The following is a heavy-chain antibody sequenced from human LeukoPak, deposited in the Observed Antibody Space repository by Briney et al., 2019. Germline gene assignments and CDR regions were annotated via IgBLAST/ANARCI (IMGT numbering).Heavy chain of an antibody. CDR3: GVYSSSWHDY. CDR1: GFTFRNHA. V-gene: IGHV3-23*01. Sequence: GGSLRLSCAASGFTFRNHAMSWVRQAPGKGLEWVSVISGSGGSTNYADSVKGRFTISRDNSKNTLYLQMNSLRAEDTAVYYCGVYSSSWHDYWGQGTLVTVSS. D-gene: IGHD6-13*01. CDR2: ISGSGGST. J-gene: IGHJ4*02.